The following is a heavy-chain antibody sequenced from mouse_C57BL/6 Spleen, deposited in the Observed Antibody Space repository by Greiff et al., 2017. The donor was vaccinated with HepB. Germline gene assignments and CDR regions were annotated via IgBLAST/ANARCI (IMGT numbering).Heavy chain of an antibody. D-gene: IGHD2-1*01. Sequence: QVQLQQPGAELVRPGSSVKLSCKASGYTFTSYWMHWVKQRPIQGLEWIGNIDPSDSETHYNQKFKDKATLTVDKSSSTAYMKLSSLTSEASAVYYCARVGYGIWFAYWGQGTLVTVSA. V-gene: IGHV1-52*01. J-gene: IGHJ3*01. CDR1: GYTFTSYW. CDR3: ARVGYGIWFAY. CDR2: IDPSDSET.